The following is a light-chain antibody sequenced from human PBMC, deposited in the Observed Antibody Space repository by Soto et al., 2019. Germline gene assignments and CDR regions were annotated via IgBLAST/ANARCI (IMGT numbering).Light chain of an antibody. J-gene: IGLJ1*01. CDR2: DVS. V-gene: IGLV2-14*01. CDR3: SSYTSSSTLLYV. CDR1: SSDVGGYNY. Sequence: QSALTQPASGSGSPGQSITISCTGTSSDVGGYNYVSWYQQHPGKAPKLMIYDVSNRPSGGSNRFSGSKSGNTASLTISGLQAEDEDDYYCSSYTSSSTLLYVFGTGTKVNVL.